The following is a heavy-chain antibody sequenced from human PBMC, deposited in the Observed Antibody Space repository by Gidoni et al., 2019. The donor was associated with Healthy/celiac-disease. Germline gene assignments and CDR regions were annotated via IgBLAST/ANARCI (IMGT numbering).Heavy chain of an antibody. CDR3: ARARYCSSTSCYYHYYYMDV. CDR2: MNPNSGNT. CDR1: GYTFTSYD. D-gene: IGHD2-2*01. Sequence: QVQLVQSGAEVKKPGASVKVSCKASGYTFTSYDINWVRQATGQGLEWMGWMNPNSGNTGYAQKFQGRVTMTRNTSISTAYMELSSLRSEDTAVYYCARARYCSSTSCYYHYYYMDVWGKGTTVTVSS. V-gene: IGHV1-8*01. J-gene: IGHJ6*03.